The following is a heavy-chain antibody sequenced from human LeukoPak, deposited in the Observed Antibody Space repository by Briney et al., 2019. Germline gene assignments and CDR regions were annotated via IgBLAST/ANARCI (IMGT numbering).Heavy chain of an antibody. Sequence: ASVTVSCKASGYTFTSYDINWVRQATGQGLEWMGWMNPNSGNTGYAQKFQGRVTMTRNTSISTAYMELSSLRSEDTAVYYCARARKLFGYCSSTSCYKGRGFYYYYMDVWGKGTTVTVSS. D-gene: IGHD2-2*02. CDR1: GYTFTSYD. V-gene: IGHV1-8*01. CDR3: ARARKLFGYCSSTSCYKGRGFYYYYMDV. J-gene: IGHJ6*03. CDR2: MNPNSGNT.